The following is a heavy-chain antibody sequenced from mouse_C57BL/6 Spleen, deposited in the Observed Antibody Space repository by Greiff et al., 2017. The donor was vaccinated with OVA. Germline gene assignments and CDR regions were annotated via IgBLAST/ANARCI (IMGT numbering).Heavy chain of an antibody. V-gene: IGHV1-39*01. J-gene: IGHJ1*03. CDR2: INPNYGTT. Sequence: VQLQQSGPELVKPGASVKISCKASGYSFTDYNMNWVKQSNGKSLEWIGVINPNYGTTSYNQKFKGKATLTVDQSSSTAYMQLNSLTSEDSAVYYGARSYYGSSYWYFDGWGTGTTVTVSS. CDR3: ARSYYGSSYWYFDG. D-gene: IGHD1-1*01. CDR1: GYSFTDYN.